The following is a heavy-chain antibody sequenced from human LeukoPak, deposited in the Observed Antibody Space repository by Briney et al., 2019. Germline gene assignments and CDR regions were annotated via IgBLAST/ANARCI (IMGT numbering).Heavy chain of an antibody. CDR2: INPNSGGT. CDR3: ATTRRYYYDSSGPDAFDI. CDR1: GYTFTGYY. D-gene: IGHD3-22*01. J-gene: IGHJ3*02. V-gene: IGHV1-2*02. Sequence: AASVKVSCKASGYTFTGYYMHWVRQAPGQGLEWMGWINPNSGGTNYAQKFQGRVTMTRDTSISTAYMDLSRLRSDDTAVYYCATTRRYYYDSSGPDAFDIWGQGTMVTVSS.